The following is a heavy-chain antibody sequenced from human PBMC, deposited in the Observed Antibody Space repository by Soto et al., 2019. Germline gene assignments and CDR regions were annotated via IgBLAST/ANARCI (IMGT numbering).Heavy chain of an antibody. V-gene: IGHV4-31*03. CDR2: IYYSGST. J-gene: IGHJ4*02. CDR1: GGSISSGGYY. Sequence: SETLSLTCTVSGGSISSGGYYWSWIRQHPGKGLEWIGYIYYSGSTYYNPSLKSRVTISVDTSKNQFSLKLSSVTAADTAVYYCVGDYVRYYFDYWGQGTLVTVSS. CDR3: VGDYVRYYFDY. D-gene: IGHD4-17*01.